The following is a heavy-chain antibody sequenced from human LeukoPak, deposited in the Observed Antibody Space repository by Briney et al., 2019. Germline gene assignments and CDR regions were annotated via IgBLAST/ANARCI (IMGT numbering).Heavy chain of an antibody. CDR2: INQDGSEK. CDR1: GFTFSSYW. D-gene: IGHD3-22*01. Sequence: GGSLRLSCAASGFTFSSYWMSWVRQAPGKGLEWVANINQDGSEKYYVDSVRGRFTISRDNAKNSLYLQMNSLRAEDTAVYYCARADYYETSGPFGYWGQGTLVIVSS. J-gene: IGHJ4*02. V-gene: IGHV3-7*02. CDR3: ARADYYETSGPFGY.